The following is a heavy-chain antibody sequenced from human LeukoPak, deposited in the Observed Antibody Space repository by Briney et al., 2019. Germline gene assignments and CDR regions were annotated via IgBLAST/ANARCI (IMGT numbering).Heavy chain of an antibody. V-gene: IGHV3-11*01. J-gene: IGHJ4*02. Sequence: GGSLRLSCAASGFTFSDSYMTWIRQAPGKGLELLSYISGSASDINYIDSVRGRFTISRDNAKNSLYLHMNSLTVEDTAVYYCSRDPRNNDYWGQGTLVTVSS. CDR2: ISGSASDI. CDR1: GFTFSDSY. CDR3: SRDPRNNDY.